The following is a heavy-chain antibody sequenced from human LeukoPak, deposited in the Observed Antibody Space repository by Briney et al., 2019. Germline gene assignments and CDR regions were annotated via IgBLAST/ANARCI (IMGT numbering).Heavy chain of an antibody. J-gene: IGHJ4*02. CDR3: ARRRRDDYVWGSYPPTTFDY. Sequence: SETLSLTCAVYGGSFSGYYWSWIRQPPGKGLEWIGEINHSGSTNYNPSLKSRVTISVDTSKNQFSLKLSSVTAVDTAVYYCARRRRDDYVWGSYPPTTFDYWGQGTLVTVSS. CDR2: INHSGST. V-gene: IGHV4-34*01. CDR1: GGSFSGYY. D-gene: IGHD3-16*01.